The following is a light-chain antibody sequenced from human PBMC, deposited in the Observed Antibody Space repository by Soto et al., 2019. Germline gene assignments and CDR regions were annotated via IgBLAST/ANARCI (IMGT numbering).Light chain of an antibody. CDR1: QSISSY. CDR2: AAS. Sequence: DIQMPQSPSSLSASVRDRVTIPLWASQSISSYLNWYQQKPGNAPKLLIYAASSLQGGVASRFSGSGSGTDFTLTISSLQPEDFATYYCQQSYSTLTFGPGTKVDIK. J-gene: IGKJ3*01. CDR3: QQSYSTLT. V-gene: IGKV1-39*01.